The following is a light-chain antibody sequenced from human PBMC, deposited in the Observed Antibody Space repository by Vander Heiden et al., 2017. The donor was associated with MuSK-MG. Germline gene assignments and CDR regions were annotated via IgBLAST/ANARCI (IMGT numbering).Light chain of an antibody. CDR3: QSYDGSLRTVV. V-gene: IGLV1-40*01. J-gene: IGLJ2*01. CDR2: DNN. Sequence: VSAAPGQSLTISCTGRSSNIGAGFDVHWYQQLPGTAPRLLIFDNNNRPSGVPDRFAGSRSGTSASLAISGLQAEDEADYYCQSYDGSLRTVVFGGGAKLTVL. CDR1: SSNIGAGFD.